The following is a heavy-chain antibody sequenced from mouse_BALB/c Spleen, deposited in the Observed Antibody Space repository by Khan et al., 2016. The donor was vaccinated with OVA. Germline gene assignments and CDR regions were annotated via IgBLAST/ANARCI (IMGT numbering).Heavy chain of an antibody. CDR3: ARQPYYHYNVMDY. CDR1: GFSLTNYG. V-gene: IGHV2-6-1*01. D-gene: IGHD2-10*01. Sequence: QVQLKESGPGLVAPSLSLSITCTISGFSLTNYGVHWVRQPPGKGLEWLVVIWSAGSTTYNSALKSRLTITKDNSKSQVFLKMNSLQTDDTAIYFCARQPYYHYNVMDYGGQGTAVTVSS. J-gene: IGHJ4*01. CDR2: IWSAGST.